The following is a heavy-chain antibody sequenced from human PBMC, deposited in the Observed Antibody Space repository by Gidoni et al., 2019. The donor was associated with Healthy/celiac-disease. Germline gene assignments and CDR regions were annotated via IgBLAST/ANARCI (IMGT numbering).Heavy chain of an antibody. J-gene: IGHJ4*02. V-gene: IGHV4-34*01. CDR2: INHGGRT. Sequence: QVQLQQWGAGLLKPSETLSLTCAVYGGSFSGYYWSWIRQPPGKGLEWIVEINHGGRTNYNPSLKSRFTISVDTSKNQFSLKLSSVTAADTAVYYCARLNNCSGGSCYPDGFDYWGQGTLVTVSS. CDR1: GGSFSGYY. CDR3: ARLNNCSGGSCYPDGFDY. D-gene: IGHD2-15*01.